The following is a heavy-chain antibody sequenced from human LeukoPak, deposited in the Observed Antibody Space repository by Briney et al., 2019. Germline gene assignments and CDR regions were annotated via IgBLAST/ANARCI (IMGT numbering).Heavy chain of an antibody. J-gene: IGHJ5*02. D-gene: IGHD6-13*01. CDR1: GFTFSSYE. V-gene: IGHV3-48*03. CDR3: ARGRGVSSWYVGWFDP. Sequence: PGGSLRLSCAASGFTFSSYEMNWVRQAPGKGLEWVSYISGSGTNIYYADSVKGRFTISRDTAKNSLYLQMNSLRAEDTAVYYCARGRGVSSWYVGWFDPWGQGTLVTVSS. CDR2: ISGSGTNI.